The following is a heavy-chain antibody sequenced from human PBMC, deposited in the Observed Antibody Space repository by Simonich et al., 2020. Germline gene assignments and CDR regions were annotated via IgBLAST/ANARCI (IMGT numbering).Heavy chain of an antibody. CDR1: GCTFSSYS. CDR3: ARDTSYYGSGSYYFDY. CDR2: ISSSIIYI. Sequence: GGGLVKPGGSLRLSCAASGCTFSSYSMNLVRQAPGKGLDWVSSISSSIIYIYYEDSVKGRFTISRDNAKNSLYLQMNSLRAEDTAVYYCARDTSYYGSGSYYFDYWGQGTLVTVSS. V-gene: IGHV3-21*01. J-gene: IGHJ4*02. D-gene: IGHD3-10*01.